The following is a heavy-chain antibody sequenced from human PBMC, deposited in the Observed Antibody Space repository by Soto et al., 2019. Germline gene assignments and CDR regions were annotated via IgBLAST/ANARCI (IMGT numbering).Heavy chain of an antibody. Sequence: GGSLRLSCAASGFTFSNAWMNWVRQAPGKGLEWVGRIKSKTDGGTTDYAAPVKGRFTISRDDSKNTLYLQMNSLKTEDTAVYYCLSPSVEWELLPHDAFDIWGQGTMVTVSS. J-gene: IGHJ3*02. CDR3: LSPSVEWELLPHDAFDI. V-gene: IGHV3-15*07. D-gene: IGHD1-26*01. CDR1: GFTFSNAW. CDR2: IKSKTDGGTT.